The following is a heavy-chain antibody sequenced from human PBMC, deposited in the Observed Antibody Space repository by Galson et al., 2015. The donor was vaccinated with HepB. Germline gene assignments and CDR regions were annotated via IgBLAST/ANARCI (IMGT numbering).Heavy chain of an antibody. CDR2: ISSSSSTI. V-gene: IGHV3-48*04. D-gene: IGHD2-8*01. CDR3: ARVNGVDYYGMDV. Sequence: SLRLSCAASGFTFSSYSMNWVRQAPGKGLEWVSYISSSSSTIYYADSVKGRFTISRDNAKNSLYLQMNSLRAEDTAVYYCARVNGVDYYGMDVWGQGTTVTVSS. CDR1: GFTFSSYS. J-gene: IGHJ6*02.